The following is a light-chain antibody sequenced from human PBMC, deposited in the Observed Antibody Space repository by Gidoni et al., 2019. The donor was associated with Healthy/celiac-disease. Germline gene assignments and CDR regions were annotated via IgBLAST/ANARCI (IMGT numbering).Light chain of an antibody. CDR1: QSASSY. J-gene: IGKJ4*01. CDR3: QQRSNWPLT. CDR2: DAS. V-gene: IGKV3-11*01. Sequence: DIVLTQSPATLSLSPGGRATLPCRASQSASSYLAWYQQKPGPAPRLLIYDASNRATGIPARFSGSGSRTDFTLTISSLEPEDFAVYYCQQRSNWPLTFXGXTKVEIK.